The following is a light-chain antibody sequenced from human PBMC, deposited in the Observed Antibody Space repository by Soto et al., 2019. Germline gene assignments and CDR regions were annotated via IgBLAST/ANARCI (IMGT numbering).Light chain of an antibody. CDR3: QQYHNWPMT. V-gene: IGKV3-20*01. CDR2: GTS. J-gene: IGKJ5*01. Sequence: EIVLTQSPGTLSLSPGERVTLSCRASQSISNNHLAWYQQKPGQAPRLLIHGTSNRATGIPDRFSGSGSGTDFTLTFSRLEPEDFAVYYCQQYHNWPMTFGQGTRLEIK. CDR1: QSISNNH.